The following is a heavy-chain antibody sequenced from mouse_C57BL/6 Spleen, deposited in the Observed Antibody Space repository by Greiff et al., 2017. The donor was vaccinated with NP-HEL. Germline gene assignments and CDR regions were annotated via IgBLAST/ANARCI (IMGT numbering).Heavy chain of an antibody. CDR2: IDPSDSYT. Sequence: VQLQQPGAELVKPGASVKLSCKASGYTFTSYWMQWVKQRPGQGLEWIGEIDPSDSYTNYNQKFKGKATLTVDTSSSTAYMQLSSLTSEDSAVYYCARPLYYYGSSHDVWGTGTTVTVSS. CDR1: GYTFTSYW. V-gene: IGHV1-50*01. CDR3: ARPLYYYGSSHDV. D-gene: IGHD1-1*01. J-gene: IGHJ1*03.